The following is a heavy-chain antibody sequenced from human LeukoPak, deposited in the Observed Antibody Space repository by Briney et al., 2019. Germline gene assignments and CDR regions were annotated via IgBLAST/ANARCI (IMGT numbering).Heavy chain of an antibody. CDR3: ARDSAGYYYDSSGYYAFDY. Sequence: PGGSLRLSCAASGFTFSRYWMSWVRQAPQKGLEWVANIKQDGSETYYVDSMKGRFTISRDNAKNSLYLQMNSLRAEDTAVYYCARDSAGYYYDSSGYYAFDYWGQGTLVTVSS. CDR1: GFTFSRYW. D-gene: IGHD3-22*01. CDR2: IKQDGSET. J-gene: IGHJ4*02. V-gene: IGHV3-7*03.